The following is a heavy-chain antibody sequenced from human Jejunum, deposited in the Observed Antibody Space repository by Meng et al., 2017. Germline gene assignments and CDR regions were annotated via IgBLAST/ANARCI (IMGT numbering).Heavy chain of an antibody. J-gene: IGHJ4*02. D-gene: IGHD1-26*01. Sequence: GESLKISCAASGFTFNDAWMRWVRQGAGKGLEWVGRSKSKSDGGTTDYAAPVKGRFTISRDDSKNNLYLQMNSLKIEDTAVYYCTTDATILGAAAAYWGQGTLVTVSS. CDR3: TTDATILGAAAAY. CDR2: SKSKSDGGTT. V-gene: IGHV3-15*01. CDR1: GFTFNDAW.